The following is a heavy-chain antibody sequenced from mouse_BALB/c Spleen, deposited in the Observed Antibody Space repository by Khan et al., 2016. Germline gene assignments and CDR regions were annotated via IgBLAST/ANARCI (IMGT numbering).Heavy chain of an antibody. CDR2: IYPGDGDT. J-gene: IGHJ3*01. CDR3: ARGGYGNYVFAY. D-gene: IGHD2-1*01. Sequence: QVQLQQSGAELARPGASVKLSCKASGYTFTSYWMQWVKQRPGQGLQWIGTIYPGDGDTRYTPKFKGKATLTADKSSSTAYMQLSSLASEDAAVYECARGGYGNYVFAYWGQGTLVTVSA. V-gene: IGHV1-87*01. CDR1: GYTFTSYW.